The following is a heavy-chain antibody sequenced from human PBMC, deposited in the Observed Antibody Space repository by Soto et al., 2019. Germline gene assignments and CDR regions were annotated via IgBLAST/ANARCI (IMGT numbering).Heavy chain of an antibody. D-gene: IGHD6-19*01. Sequence: EVELVESGGGLVQPGGSLRLSCAASGFSFSDYEMNWVRQAPGKGLEWIAHISFSGSTIYYADSVKGRFSISRDNSKNFLYLQMSGLRADDSAVYYCTRGAVCFYGVDVWGLGTTVTVSS. CDR3: TRGAVCFYGVDV. J-gene: IGHJ6*02. V-gene: IGHV3-48*03. CDR2: ISFSGSTI. CDR1: GFSFSDYE.